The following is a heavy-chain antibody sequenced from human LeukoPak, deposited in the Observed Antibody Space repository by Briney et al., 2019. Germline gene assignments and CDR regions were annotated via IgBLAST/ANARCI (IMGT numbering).Heavy chain of an antibody. J-gene: IGHJ6*03. V-gene: IGHV3-30*02. Sequence: QSGGSLRLSCAASEFIFSSSGMHWVRQAPGKGLEWVAFTQDDESNKYYSDSVKGRFTISRDNSKNTLFLQMSSLRPEDTALYYCAKQMTERPHYYYMDVWGRGTTVTVSS. CDR3: AKQMTERPHYYYMDV. CDR2: TQDDESNK. CDR1: EFIFSSSG.